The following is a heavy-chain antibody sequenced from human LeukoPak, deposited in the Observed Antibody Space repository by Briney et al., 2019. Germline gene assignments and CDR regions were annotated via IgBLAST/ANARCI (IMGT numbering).Heavy chain of an antibody. D-gene: IGHD4-11*01. J-gene: IGHJ3*02. CDR1: GFTVSSNY. CDR3: AKDSRLQWPDGFDI. V-gene: IGHV3-53*05. CDR2: IYSGGST. Sequence: PGGSLRLSCAASGFTVSSNYMSWVRQAPGKGLEWVSVIYSGGSTYYADSVEGRFTISRDNSKSTLYIQMNSLRAEDTALYYCAKDSRLQWPDGFDIWGQGTMVTVFS.